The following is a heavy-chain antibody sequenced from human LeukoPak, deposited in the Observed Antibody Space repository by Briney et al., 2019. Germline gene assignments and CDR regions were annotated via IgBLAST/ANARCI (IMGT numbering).Heavy chain of an antibody. V-gene: IGHV3-15*01. CDR1: GFTFSSYA. D-gene: IGHD3-10*01. CDR2: IKSKTDGGTT. CDR3: WVYGSGSPDAFDI. Sequence: PGGSLRLSCAASGFTFSSYAMSWVRQAPGKGLEWVGRIKSKTDGGTTDYAAPVKGRFTISRGDSKNTLYLQMNSLKTEDTAVYYCWVYGSGSPDAFDIWGQGTMVTVSS. J-gene: IGHJ3*02.